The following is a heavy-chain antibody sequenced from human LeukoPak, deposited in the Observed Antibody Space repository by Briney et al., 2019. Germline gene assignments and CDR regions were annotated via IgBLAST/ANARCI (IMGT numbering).Heavy chain of an antibody. Sequence: GGSLRLSCAASGFTVSSNYMSWVRQAPGKGLEWVSVIYSGGSTYYADSVKGRFTISRDNSKNTLYLQMNSLRAEYTAVYYCARDRVYYYDSSGCYPDAFDIWGQGTMVTVSS. J-gene: IGHJ3*02. CDR2: IYSGGST. CDR3: ARDRVYYYDSSGCYPDAFDI. D-gene: IGHD3-22*01. CDR1: GFTVSSNY. V-gene: IGHV3-66*01.